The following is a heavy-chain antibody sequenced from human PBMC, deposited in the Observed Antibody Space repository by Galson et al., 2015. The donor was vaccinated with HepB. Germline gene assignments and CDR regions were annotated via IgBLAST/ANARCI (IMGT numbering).Heavy chain of an antibody. D-gene: IGHD2-21*02. CDR3: ARDTASWTRHYYGMDV. Sequence: TLSLTCTVSGGSISSYYWSWLRQPPGKGLEWIGYIYYSGSTNYNPSLKSRVTMSVDTSKNQFSLKLSSVTAADTAVYYCARDTASWTRHYYGMDVWGQGTTVTVSS. J-gene: IGHJ6*02. CDR1: GGSISSYY. V-gene: IGHV4-59*01. CDR2: IYYSGST.